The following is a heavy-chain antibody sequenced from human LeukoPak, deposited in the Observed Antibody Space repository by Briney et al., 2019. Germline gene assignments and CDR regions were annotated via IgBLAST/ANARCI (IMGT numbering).Heavy chain of an antibody. Sequence: GGSLRLSCAASGFTFSDYWMNWIRQAPGKGLEWVARIMKDGNEKYYVESIKGRFTISRDNAKNALYLQMSGLRAEDTGVYYCARGHLDPWGQGTLVTVSS. V-gene: IGHV3-7*01. J-gene: IGHJ5*02. CDR3: ARGHLDP. CDR2: IMKDGNEK. CDR1: GFTFSDYW.